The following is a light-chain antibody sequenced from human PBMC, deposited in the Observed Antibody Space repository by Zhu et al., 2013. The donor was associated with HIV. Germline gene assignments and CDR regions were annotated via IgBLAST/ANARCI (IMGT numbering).Light chain of an antibody. CDR1: QSVSSSF. CDR2: ETS. J-gene: IGKJ1*01. CDR3: QQYNTYST. Sequence: DIVLTQSPGTLSLSPGDTATLSCRASQSVSSSFLAWYQQKPGQPPRLLMYETSTRAAGIPARFSGSGSVRDFTLTISSLQPDDFATYYCQQYNTYSTFGQGTKVEVK. V-gene: IGKV3-20*01.